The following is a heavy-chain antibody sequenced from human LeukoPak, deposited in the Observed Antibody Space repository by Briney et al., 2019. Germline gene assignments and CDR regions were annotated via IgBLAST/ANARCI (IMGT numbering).Heavy chain of an antibody. J-gene: IGHJ4*02. CDR1: GASISGWY. V-gene: IGHV4-59*01. D-gene: IGHD6-19*01. CDR2: IYGSGYT. CDR3: ARETSLAGFASGLGFNY. Sequence: KTSETLSLTCTVSGASISGWYWSWIRQPPGKGLEWFGYIYGSGYTNYNPSLKSRVTMSIDTSKNHFSLNLTSVTAADTATYYCARETSLAGFASGLGFNYWGQGILVTVSS.